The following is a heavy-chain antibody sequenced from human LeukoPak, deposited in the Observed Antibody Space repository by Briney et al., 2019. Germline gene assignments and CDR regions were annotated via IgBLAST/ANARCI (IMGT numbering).Heavy chain of an antibody. D-gene: IGHD7-27*01. Sequence: KLQGRVTLTRDTSISTAYMELSSLRSEDTAVYYCARVWGSIDYWGQGTLVTVSS. J-gene: IGHJ4*02. CDR3: ARVWGSIDY. V-gene: IGHV1-8*01.